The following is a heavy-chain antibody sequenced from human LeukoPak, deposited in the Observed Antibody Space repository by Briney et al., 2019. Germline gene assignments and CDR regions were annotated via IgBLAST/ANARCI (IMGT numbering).Heavy chain of an antibody. CDR3: ARGKVVRGVFFDY. J-gene: IGHJ4*02. D-gene: IGHD3-10*01. CDR1: GFTFSGFE. Sequence: GGSLRLSCAASGFTFSGFEMNWVRKAPGKGLEWGSYTSSSGSTIYYADSVRGRFTISRDNAKNSLYLQMNSLRAEDTAFYYCARGKVVRGVFFDYWGQGTLVTVSS. V-gene: IGHV3-48*03. CDR2: TSSSGSTI.